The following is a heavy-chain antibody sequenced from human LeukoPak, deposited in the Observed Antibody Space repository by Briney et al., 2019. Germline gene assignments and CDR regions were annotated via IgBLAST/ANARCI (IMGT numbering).Heavy chain of an antibody. D-gene: IGHD3-22*01. J-gene: IGHJ3*02. CDR3: ARATYDSSGYYPEGAFDI. CDR1: GFTFDDYG. CDR2: INWNGGST. V-gene: IGHV3-20*04. Sequence: SGGSLRLSCAASGFTFDDYGMSWVRQAPGKGLEWVSGINWNGGSTGYADSVKGRFTISRDNAKNSLYLQMNSLRAEDTALYYCARATYDSSGYYPEGAFDIWGQGTMVTVSS.